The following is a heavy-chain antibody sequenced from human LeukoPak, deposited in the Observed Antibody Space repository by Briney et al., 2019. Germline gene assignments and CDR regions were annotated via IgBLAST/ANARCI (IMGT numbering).Heavy chain of an antibody. CDR2: IYYRGGT. V-gene: IGHV4-59*08. J-gene: IGHJ5*02. CDR3: ARGMTTGPDP. CDR1: GGSISSYY. Sequence: SETLSLTCTVSGGSISSYYWSWIRQPPGKGLEWIGNIYYRGGTNYNPSLKSRLTISVDTSKNQFSLKLSSVTAADTAVYYCARGMTTGPDPWGQGTLVTVSS. D-gene: IGHD4-17*01.